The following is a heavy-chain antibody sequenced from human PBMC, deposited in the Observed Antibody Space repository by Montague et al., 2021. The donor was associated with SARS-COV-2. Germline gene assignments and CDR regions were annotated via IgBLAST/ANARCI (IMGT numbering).Heavy chain of an antibody. V-gene: IGHV4-34*01. CDR3: AGVRYYGSGTSLGMDV. J-gene: IGHJ6*02. CDR2: INHSGST. Sequence: SETLSLTCAVYGGSFSGYCWSWIRQPPGKGLEWIGEINHSGSTNYNPSLKSRVTISVDTSKNQFSLKLRSVTAADTAVYYCAGVRYYGSGTSLGMDVWGQGTTVTVSS. CDR1: GGSFSGYC. D-gene: IGHD3-10*01.